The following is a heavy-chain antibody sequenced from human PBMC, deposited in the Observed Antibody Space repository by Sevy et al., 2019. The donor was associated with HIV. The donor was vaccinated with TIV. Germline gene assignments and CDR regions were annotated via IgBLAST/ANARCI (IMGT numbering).Heavy chain of an antibody. CDR3: ARDRLGITISAEWWGGMDV. V-gene: IGHV3-33*01. D-gene: IGHD3-3*01. J-gene: IGHJ6*02. CDR1: GFTLSSYG. CDR2: IRYDGSNK. Sequence: GESLKISCAASGFTLSSYGMHWVRQAPGKGLEWVAVIRYDGSNKHYADSVKGRFTISRDNSKNTLYLQMNSLRAEDTAVYYCARDRLGITISAEWWGGMDVWGQGTTVTVSS.